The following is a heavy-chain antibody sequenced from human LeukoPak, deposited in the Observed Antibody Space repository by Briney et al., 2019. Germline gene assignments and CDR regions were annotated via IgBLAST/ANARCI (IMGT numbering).Heavy chain of an antibody. CDR1: GFTFSSYS. J-gene: IGHJ4*02. CDR2: ISSSSSYI. Sequence: PGGSLRLSCAASGFTFSSYSMNWVRQAPGKGLEWVSSISSSSSYIYYADSVKGRFTISRDNAKNSLYLQMNSLRAEDTAVYYCARATRRDYGDVGYWGQGTPVTVSS. CDR3: ARATRRDYGDVGY. D-gene: IGHD4-17*01. V-gene: IGHV3-21*01.